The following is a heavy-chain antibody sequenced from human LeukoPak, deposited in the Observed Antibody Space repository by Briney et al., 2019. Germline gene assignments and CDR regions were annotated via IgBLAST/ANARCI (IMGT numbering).Heavy chain of an antibody. CDR3: AKDPNYDILTGYLGLFDY. CDR2: ISGSGGST. V-gene: IGHV3-23*01. CDR1: GFTFSSYA. Sequence: GGSLRLSCAASGFTFSSYAMSWVRQAPGEGLEWVSAISGSGGSTYYADSVKGRFTISRDNSKNTLYLQMNSLRAEDTAVCYCAKDPNYDILTGYLGLFDYWGQGTLVTVSS. J-gene: IGHJ4*02. D-gene: IGHD3-9*01.